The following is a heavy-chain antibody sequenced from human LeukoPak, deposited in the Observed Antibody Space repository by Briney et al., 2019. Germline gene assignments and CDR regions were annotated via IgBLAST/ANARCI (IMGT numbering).Heavy chain of an antibody. CDR1: GFIFSDYT. J-gene: IGHJ5*02. D-gene: IGHD4-23*01. CDR2: FTAYGGT. V-gene: IGHV3-23*01. CDR3: AKGSTGGKVDWFDP. Sequence: GRSLRLSCAAAGFIFSDYTIMWVRRAPGKGLRWVATFTAYGGTYYAASVKGRFAISRDNSRDTVSLYMNSLRVEDTAMYSCAKGSTGGKVDWFDPWGPGTLVTVSS.